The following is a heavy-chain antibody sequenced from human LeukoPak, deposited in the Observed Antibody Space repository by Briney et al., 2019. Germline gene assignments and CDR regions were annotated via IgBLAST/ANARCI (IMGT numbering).Heavy chain of an antibody. Sequence: SVKVSCKASGGTFSSYAISWVRQAPGQGLEWMGGIIPIFGTANYAQKFQGRVTITADESTSTAYMELSSLRSEDTAVYYCATRGYSSSWYDWFDPWGQGTLVTVSS. CDR3: ATRGYSSSWYDWFDP. CDR2: IIPIFGTA. D-gene: IGHD6-13*01. J-gene: IGHJ5*02. V-gene: IGHV1-69*13. CDR1: GGTFSSYA.